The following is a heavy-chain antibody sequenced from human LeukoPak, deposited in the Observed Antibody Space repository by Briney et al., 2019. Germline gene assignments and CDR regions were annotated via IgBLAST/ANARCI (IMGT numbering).Heavy chain of an antibody. J-gene: IGHJ4*02. CDR2: ICGSGGST. CDR1: GFTLKSHS. D-gene: IGHD3-22*01. CDR3: AKDRRYYYDSSGYYGEFDY. V-gene: IGHV3-23*01. Sequence: GALRPSLGSPGFTLKSHSIERVRQAPGEGLEGGSAICGSGGSTYYADSVKGRFTISRDNSKNTLYLQMNSLRAEDTAVYYCAKDRRYYYDSSGYYGEFDYWGQGTLVTVSS.